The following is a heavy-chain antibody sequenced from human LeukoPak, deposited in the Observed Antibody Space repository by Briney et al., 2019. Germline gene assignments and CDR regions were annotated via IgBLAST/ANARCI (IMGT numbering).Heavy chain of an antibody. CDR2: INSGSSYI. CDR3: ARIHNLGILAHFDY. Sequence: PGGSLRLSCAASGFTFSDYYMSWVRQAPGKGLEWLSFINSGSSYIKYADSVKGRFTISRDNAKNSLYLQMNSLRAEDTAVYYCARIHNLGILAHFDYWGQGTLVTVSS. CDR1: GFTFSDYY. D-gene: IGHD1-1*01. J-gene: IGHJ4*02. V-gene: IGHV3-11*06.